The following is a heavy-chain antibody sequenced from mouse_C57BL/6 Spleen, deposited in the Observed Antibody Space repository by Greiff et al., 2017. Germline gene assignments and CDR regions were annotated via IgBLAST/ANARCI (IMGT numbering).Heavy chain of an antibody. D-gene: IGHD1-1*01. V-gene: IGHV3-6*01. CDR1: GYSITSGYY. CDR2: ISYDGSN. CDR3: ARGRYYSDY. Sequence: ESGPGLVKPSQSLSLTCSVTGYSITSGYYWNWIRQFPGNKLEWMGYISYDGSNNYNPSLKNRISITRDTSKNQFFLKLNSVTTEDTATYYCARGRYYSDYWGQGTTLTVSS. J-gene: IGHJ2*01.